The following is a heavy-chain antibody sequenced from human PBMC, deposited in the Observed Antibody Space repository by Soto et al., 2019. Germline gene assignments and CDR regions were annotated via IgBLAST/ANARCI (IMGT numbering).Heavy chain of an antibody. D-gene: IGHD3-9*01. CDR1: GFTFDDYA. CDR2: ISWNSGSI. Sequence: GGSLRLSCAASGFTFDDYAMHWVRQAPGKGLEWVSGISWNSGSIGYADSVKGRFTISRDNAKNSLYLQMNSLRAEDTALYYCANDREYNILTGYPIDYWGQATRATASP. J-gene: IGHJ4*02. CDR3: ANDREYNILTGYPIDY. V-gene: IGHV3-9*01.